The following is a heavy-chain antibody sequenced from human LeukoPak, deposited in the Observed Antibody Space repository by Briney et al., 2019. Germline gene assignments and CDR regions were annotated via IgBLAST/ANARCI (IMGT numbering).Heavy chain of an antibody. V-gene: IGHV3-30*04. CDR1: GFTFSSYA. CDR3: ARGSDVFDN. CDR2: ISYDGSNK. J-gene: IGHJ4*02. Sequence: GRSLRLSCAASGFTFSSYAMHWVRQAPGKGLEWVAVISYDGSNKYYADSVKGRFTVSGDNSKNTLYLHMNSLRAEDTAVYSCARGSDVFDNWGQGTLVPVSS. D-gene: IGHD3-16*01.